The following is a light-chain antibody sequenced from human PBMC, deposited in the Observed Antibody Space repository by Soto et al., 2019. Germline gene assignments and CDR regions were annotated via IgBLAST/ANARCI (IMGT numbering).Light chain of an antibody. CDR1: SSDVGGYNY. CDR3: SSFTNTITRYA. Sequence: QSVLTQPASVSGSPGQSITISCTGTSSDVGGYNYVSWFQHHPGKAPKLIIYEVSYRPSGVSNRFSGSKSGATASLTISGLQAEDEADYYCSSFTNTITRYAFGTGTKVTVL. J-gene: IGLJ1*01. CDR2: EVS. V-gene: IGLV2-14*01.